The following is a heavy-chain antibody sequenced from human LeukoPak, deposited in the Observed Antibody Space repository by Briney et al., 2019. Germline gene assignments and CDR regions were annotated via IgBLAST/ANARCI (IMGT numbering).Heavy chain of an antibody. Sequence: PSETLSLTCTVSGGSISKYYWSWIRHPPGKTLESSGDSDYTLRTTYNPSLKSRVTISVDTSKNQFSLKLSSVTAADTAVYYCARSSGKWSGAYYYHYMDVWGRGTTVTISS. V-gene: IGHV4-59*01. CDR2: SDYTLRT. D-gene: IGHD3-3*01. CDR3: ARSSGKWSGAYYYHYMDV. J-gene: IGHJ6*03. CDR1: GGSISKYY.